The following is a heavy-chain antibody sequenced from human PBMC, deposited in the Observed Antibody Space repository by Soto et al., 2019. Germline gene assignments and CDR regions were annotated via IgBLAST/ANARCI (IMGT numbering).Heavy chain of an antibody. CDR2: ISYDGSNK. CDR3: AKGAEGGAYYGMDV. Sequence: PXGSRRLSCVVSGFTFSNYDMHWVRQTPGKGLEWVAVISYDGSNKYYADSVKGRFTISRDNSKNTLYLQMNSLRAEDTAVYYCAKGAEGGAYYGMDVWGQGTTVTVSS. CDR1: GFTFSNYD. V-gene: IGHV3-30*18. J-gene: IGHJ6*02. D-gene: IGHD3-16*01.